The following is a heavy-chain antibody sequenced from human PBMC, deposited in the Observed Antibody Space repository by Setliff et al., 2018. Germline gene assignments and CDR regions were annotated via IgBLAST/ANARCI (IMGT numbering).Heavy chain of an antibody. CDR2: FDPEDGER. CDR3: ATGFLRYDILTGYYQRPPYFEY. Sequence: GASVKVSCKVSGSTVTESSMHWVRQAPGKGLEWMGGFDPEDGERIYAQHFQGRLTMTEDTSTDTAYMELSSLRSEDTAVYYWATGFLRYDILTGYYQRPPYFEYWGQGTQVTAPQ. D-gene: IGHD3-9*01. V-gene: IGHV1-24*01. CDR1: GSTVTESS. J-gene: IGHJ4*02.